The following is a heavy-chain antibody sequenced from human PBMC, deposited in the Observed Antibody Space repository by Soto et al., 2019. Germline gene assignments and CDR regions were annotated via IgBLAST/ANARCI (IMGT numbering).Heavy chain of an antibody. D-gene: IGHD1-26*01. J-gene: IGHJ3*02. V-gene: IGHV3-30*18. CDR1: GFTFSSYG. CDR2: ISYDGSNK. CDR3: AKDRGRYDAFDI. Sequence: QVQLVESGGGVVQPGRSLRLSCAASGFTFSSYGMHWVRQAPGKGLEWVAVISYDGSNKYYADSVKGRFTISRDNSKNTLYLQMNSLRAEDTTVYYCAKDRGRYDAFDIWGQGTMFTVSS.